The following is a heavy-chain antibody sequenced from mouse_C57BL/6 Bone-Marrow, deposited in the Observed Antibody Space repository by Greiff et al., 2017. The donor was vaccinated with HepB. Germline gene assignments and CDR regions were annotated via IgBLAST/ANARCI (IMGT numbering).Heavy chain of an antibody. CDR2: IYPGDGDT. CDR1: GYAFSSSW. V-gene: IGHV1-82*01. CDR3: ATVVDYYAMDY. D-gene: IGHD1-1*01. Sequence: QVQLQQSGPELVKPGASVKISCKASGYAFSSSWMNWVKQRPGEGLEWIGRIYPGDGDTNYNGKFKGKATLTADKSSSTAYMQLSSLTSEDSAVYFCATVVDYYAMDYWGQGTSVTVSS. J-gene: IGHJ4*01.